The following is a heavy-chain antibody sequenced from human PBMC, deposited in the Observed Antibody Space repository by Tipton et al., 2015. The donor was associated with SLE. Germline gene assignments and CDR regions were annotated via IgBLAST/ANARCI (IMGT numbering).Heavy chain of an antibody. Sequence: TLSLTCTVSGVSISDHYWGWIRQPPGKGLEWIGSIYYSGSTYYNPSLKSRVTISVDTSKNQFSLKLSSVTAADTAVYYCAREGSGWYYFDYWGQGTLVTVSS. CDR3: AREGSGWYYFDY. V-gene: IGHV4-39*07. CDR2: IYYSGST. J-gene: IGHJ4*02. D-gene: IGHD6-19*01. CDR1: GVSISDHY.